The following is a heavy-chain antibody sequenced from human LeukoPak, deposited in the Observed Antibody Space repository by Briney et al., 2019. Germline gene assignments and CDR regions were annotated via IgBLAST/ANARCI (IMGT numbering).Heavy chain of an antibody. D-gene: IGHD5-12*01. CDR1: GFTFSSYA. CDR2: ISNTGSST. CDR3: ARDSSRYSGYDWYFDN. V-gene: IGHV3-64*01. Sequence: GGSLRLSCAASGFTFSSYAMHWVRQAPGKGLEYVSTISNTGSSTFYSSSVKGRFTVSRDNSKNTLYLQMGSLRAEDMAVYYCARDSSRYSGYDWYFDNWGQGTLVTVSS. J-gene: IGHJ4*02.